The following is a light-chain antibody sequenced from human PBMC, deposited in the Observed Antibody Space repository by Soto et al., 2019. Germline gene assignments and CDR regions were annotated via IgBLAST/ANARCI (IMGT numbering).Light chain of an antibody. CDR2: AAS. V-gene: IGKV1-9*01. CDR3: QQLKSYPLT. J-gene: IGKJ4*01. CDR1: QGISSY. Sequence: IQLTQSPSSLSASVGDRVTITCRASQGISSYLGWYQQKPGKAPKLLIFAASTLQSGVPSRFSGSGSGTEFTLTISSLQPEDSATYYCQQLKSYPLTFGGGTKVDIK.